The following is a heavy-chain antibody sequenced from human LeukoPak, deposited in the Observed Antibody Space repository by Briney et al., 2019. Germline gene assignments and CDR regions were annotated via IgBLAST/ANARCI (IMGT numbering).Heavy chain of an antibody. J-gene: IGHJ5*02. Sequence: XXTLSLTCTVSGGSISSGGYYWSWIRQHPGKXXXXXXXXYYSGSTYYNPSLKSRVTISVDTSKNQFSLKLSSVTAADTAVYYCAREREYYGSGSYFGNWLDPWGQGTLVTVSS. CDR2: XYYSGST. D-gene: IGHD3-10*01. V-gene: IGHV4-31*03. CDR3: AREREYYGSGSYFGNWLDP. CDR1: GGSISSGGYY.